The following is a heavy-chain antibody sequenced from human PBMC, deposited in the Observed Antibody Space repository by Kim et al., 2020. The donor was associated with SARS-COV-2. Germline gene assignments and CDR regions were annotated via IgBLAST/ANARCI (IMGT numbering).Heavy chain of an antibody. D-gene: IGHD1-7*01. Sequence: SETLSLTCTVSGDSISIYYWNWIRQIPGKGLEWIGSLSHSERTLYNPSLGSRATISADTSRNQFSLKLTSVTVADSAIYYCARRVDQSGNTPKLNWLDP. J-gene: IGHJ5*02. CDR1: GDSISIYY. CDR2: LSHSERT. V-gene: IGHV4-59*08. CDR3: ARRVDQSGNTPKLNWLDP.